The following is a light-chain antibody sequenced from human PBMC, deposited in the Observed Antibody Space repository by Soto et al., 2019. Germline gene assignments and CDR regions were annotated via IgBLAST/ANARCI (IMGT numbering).Light chain of an antibody. V-gene: IGKV1-5*01. CDR1: QSISSY. CDR2: VAS. CDR3: QHYNSYSEA. Sequence: DIQMTQSPSSLSAFVGDRVTISCRASQSISSYLSWYQQKPGKAPKLLIFVASTLQTGVPSRFSGSGSGTDFTLTIGSLQPDDFATYYCQHYNSYSEAFGQGAKVDIK. J-gene: IGKJ1*01.